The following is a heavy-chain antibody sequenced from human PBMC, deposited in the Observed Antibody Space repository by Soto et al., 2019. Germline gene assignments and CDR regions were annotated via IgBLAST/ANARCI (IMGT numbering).Heavy chain of an antibody. J-gene: IGHJ4*02. CDR1: GGTFSSYA. CDR2: IIPIFGTA. CDR3: AKYPRARITMIVVGRPQARGYFDY. V-gene: IGHV1-69*06. D-gene: IGHD3-22*01. Sequence: ASVKVSCKASGGTFSSYAISWVRQAPGQGLEWMGRIIPIFGTANYAQKFQGRVTITADKSTSTAYMELNSLRAEDTAVYYCAKYPRARITMIVVGRPQARGYFDYWGQGTLVTVSS.